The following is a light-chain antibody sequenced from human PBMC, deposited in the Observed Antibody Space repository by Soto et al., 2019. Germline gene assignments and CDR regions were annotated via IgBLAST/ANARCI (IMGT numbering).Light chain of an antibody. V-gene: IGKV1-17*01. J-gene: IGKJ1*01. CDR2: AAS. CDR3: LQHDSYPWT. CDR1: LGIRND. Sequence: IQMTQSASSLSASVGARVTMTCRASLGIRNDLGWYQHKPGKAPKRLIYAASSLQSGVPSRFSGSGSGTEFTLTISSLQPEDLTTYFCLQHDSYPWTVGHGTKVDSK.